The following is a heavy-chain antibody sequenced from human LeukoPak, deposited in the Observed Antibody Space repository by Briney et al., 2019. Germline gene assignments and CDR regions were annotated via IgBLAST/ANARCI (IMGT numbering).Heavy chain of an antibody. V-gene: IGHV3-30*18. CDR3: AKDQHSSSSSAEYFQH. CDR1: GFTFSSYG. J-gene: IGHJ1*01. CDR2: ISYDGSNK. D-gene: IGHD6-13*01. Sequence: GGSLRLSCAASGFTFSSYGMHWVRQAPGKGLEWVAVISYDGSNKYHADSVKGRFTISRDNSKNTLYLQMNRLRAEDTAVYYCAKDQHSSSSSAEYFQHWGQGTLVTVSS.